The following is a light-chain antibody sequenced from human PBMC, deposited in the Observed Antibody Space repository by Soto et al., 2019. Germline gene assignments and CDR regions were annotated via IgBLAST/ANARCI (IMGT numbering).Light chain of an antibody. CDR3: QQYNNRPLT. V-gene: IGKV3-15*01. CDR2: GAS. J-gene: IGKJ1*01. CDR1: QSVSSN. Sequence: EIMMTQSPATLSVSPGERAALSCRASQSVSSNLAWYQQNPGQAPRLLMYGASTRATGIPARFSGSGSGTEFTLTISSLQSEDFAIYYCQQYNNRPLTFGQGTKVDIK.